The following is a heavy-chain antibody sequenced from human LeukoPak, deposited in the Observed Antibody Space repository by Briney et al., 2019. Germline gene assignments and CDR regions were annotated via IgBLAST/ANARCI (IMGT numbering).Heavy chain of an antibody. CDR1: GFTFSSYS. CDR2: ISSSSSYI. Sequence: GGSLRLSRAASGFTFSSYSMNWVRQAPGKGLEWVSSISSSSSYIYYADSVKGRLTISRDNAKNSLYLQMNSLRAEDTAVYYCARGAGAFDYWGQGTLVTVSS. CDR3: ARGAGAFDY. J-gene: IGHJ4*02. D-gene: IGHD3-10*01. V-gene: IGHV3-21*01.